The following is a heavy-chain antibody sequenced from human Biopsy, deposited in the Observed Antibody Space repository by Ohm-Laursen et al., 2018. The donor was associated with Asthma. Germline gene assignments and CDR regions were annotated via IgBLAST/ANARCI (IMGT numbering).Heavy chain of an antibody. J-gene: IGHJ6*02. CDR1: GYPFIGYP. V-gene: IGHV1-2*06. D-gene: IGHD4-17*01. Sequence: ASVKVSCKASGYPFIGYPIHWMRQAPGQGLEWMGRINPNSGATNYAQKFQGRVTMTRDTSISTAYMEVSRLRSDDTAVYYCARGGYYGDRRHHNGLDVWGRGTTVTVSS. CDR3: ARGGYYGDRRHHNGLDV. CDR2: INPNSGAT.